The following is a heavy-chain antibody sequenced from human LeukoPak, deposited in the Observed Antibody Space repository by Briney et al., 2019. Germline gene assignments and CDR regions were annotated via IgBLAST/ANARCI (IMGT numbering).Heavy chain of an antibody. J-gene: IGHJ4*02. CDR1: GFTFSSYE. D-gene: IGHD6-19*01. Sequence: GGSLRLSCVASGFTFSSYEMNWVRQAQGKGLEWLSYISSSGSTTYYADSVKGRFTISKDNAKKSLYLQMNSLRGEDTAVYYCARTPPGGWYGSLDYWGQGTLVTVSS. CDR2: ISSSGSTT. CDR3: ARTPPGGWYGSLDY. V-gene: IGHV3-48*03.